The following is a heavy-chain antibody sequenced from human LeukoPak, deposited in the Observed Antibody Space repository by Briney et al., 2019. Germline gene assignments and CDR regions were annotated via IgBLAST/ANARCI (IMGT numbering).Heavy chain of an antibody. Sequence: PSETLSLTCTVSGGSISSYYWSWIRQPPGKGLEWIGYIYYSGSTNYNPSLKSRVTISVDTSKNQFSLKLSSVTAADTAVYYCARDSGWSRYYYYGMDVWGQGTTVTVSS. V-gene: IGHV4-59*01. CDR3: ARDSGWSRYYYYGMDV. J-gene: IGHJ6*02. CDR2: IYYSGST. D-gene: IGHD2-15*01. CDR1: GGSISSYY.